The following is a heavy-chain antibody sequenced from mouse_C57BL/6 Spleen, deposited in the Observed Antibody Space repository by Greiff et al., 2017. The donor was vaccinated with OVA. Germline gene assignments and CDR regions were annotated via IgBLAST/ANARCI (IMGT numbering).Heavy chain of an antibody. J-gene: IGHJ1*03. CDR3: AREGILWPWRYFDV. V-gene: IGHV1-64*01. Sequence: QVQLQQPGAELVKPGASVKLSCKASGYTFTSYWMHWVKQRPGQGLEWIGMIHPNSGSTNYNEKFKSKATLTVDKSSSTAYMQLSSLTSEDSAVYYCAREGILWPWRYFDVWGTGTTVTVSS. CDR1: GYTFTSYW. CDR2: IHPNSGST. D-gene: IGHD1-1*02.